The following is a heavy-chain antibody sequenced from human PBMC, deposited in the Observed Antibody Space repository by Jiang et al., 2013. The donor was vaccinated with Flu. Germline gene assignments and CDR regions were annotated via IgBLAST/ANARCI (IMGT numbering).Heavy chain of an antibody. J-gene: IGHJ3*01. D-gene: IGHD6-6*01. CDR1: GYNFIYSA. CDR2: INAGNGNS. CDR3: ARDLSARRGFDF. V-gene: IGHV1-3*01. Sequence: GYNFIYSAVHWVRQAPGQRLEWMAWINAGNGNSKSAEKFQGRLRITRDTSASAAYMELSGLTSEDTGVYFCARDLSARRGFDFWGQGTMVTVSS.